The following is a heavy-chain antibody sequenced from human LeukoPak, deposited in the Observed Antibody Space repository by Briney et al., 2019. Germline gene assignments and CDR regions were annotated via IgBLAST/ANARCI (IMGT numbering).Heavy chain of an antibody. CDR3: ARGITMVRGVTAFDY. V-gene: IGHV3-66*01. CDR1: GSTVSSNY. D-gene: IGHD3-10*01. CDR2: IYSGGST. Sequence: GGSLRLSCAASGSTVSSNYMSWVRQAPGKGLEWVSVIYSGGSTYYADSVKGRFTISRDNSKNTLYLQMNSLRAEDTAVYYCARGITMVRGVTAFDYWGQGTLVTVSS. J-gene: IGHJ4*02.